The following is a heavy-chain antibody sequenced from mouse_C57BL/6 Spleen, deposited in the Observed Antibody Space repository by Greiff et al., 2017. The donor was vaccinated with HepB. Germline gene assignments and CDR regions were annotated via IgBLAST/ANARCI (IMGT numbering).Heavy chain of an antibody. CDR1: GFTFNTYA. D-gene: IGHD1-1*01. CDR3: VRDGPNYYGSPFAY. Sequence: EVQLVESGGGLVQPKGSLKLSCAASGFTFNTYAMHWVRQAPGKGLEWVARIRSKSSNYATYYADSVKDRFTISRDDSQSMLYLQMNNLKTEDTAMYYCVRDGPNYYGSPFAYWGQGTLVTVSA. CDR2: IRSKSSNYAT. J-gene: IGHJ3*01. V-gene: IGHV10-3*01.